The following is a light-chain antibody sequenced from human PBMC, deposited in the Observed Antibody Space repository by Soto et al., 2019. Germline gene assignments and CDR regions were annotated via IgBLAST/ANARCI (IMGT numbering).Light chain of an antibody. V-gene: IGKV1-5*03. Sequence: DIQMTQSPSTLSASVGDRVTITGRAIQSISSWLAWYQQKPGKAHKLLIYKASSLESGVPSRFSGSGSGTEFTLTISSLQPDDFATYYCQQYNSYSCTFGQGTKLEIK. CDR3: QQYNSYSCT. CDR2: KAS. J-gene: IGKJ2*02. CDR1: QSISSW.